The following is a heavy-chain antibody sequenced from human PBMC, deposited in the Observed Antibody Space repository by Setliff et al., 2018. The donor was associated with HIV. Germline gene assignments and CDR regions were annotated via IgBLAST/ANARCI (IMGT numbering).Heavy chain of an antibody. J-gene: IGHJ5*02. Sequence: KTGGSLRLSCAASGFTFDDYGMTWVRQAPGKGLEWVGHIKSKTDGGTTDYAAPVKGRFTISRDDSKTTLYLQMNSLKTEDTAVYYCTTEDPWLRFGHWGQGTLVTVS. CDR2: IKSKTDGGTT. CDR3: TTEDPWLRFGH. CDR1: GFTFDDYG. V-gene: IGHV3-15*01. D-gene: IGHD5-12*01.